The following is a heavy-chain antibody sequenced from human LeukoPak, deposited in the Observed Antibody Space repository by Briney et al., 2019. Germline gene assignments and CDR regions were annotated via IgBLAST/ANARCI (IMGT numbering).Heavy chain of an antibody. CDR2: IYYGGST. CDR3: ARGENGYETDFDY. V-gene: IGHV4-59*01. CDR1: GNSISNYY. Sequence: SETLSLTCTVSGNSISNYYWSWIRQPPGKGLEWIGCIYYGGSTNYNPSLKSRVTISLDTSKNQFSLKLSSVTAADTAVYYCARGENGYETDFDYWGQGTLVTVSS. J-gene: IGHJ4*02. D-gene: IGHD5-18*01.